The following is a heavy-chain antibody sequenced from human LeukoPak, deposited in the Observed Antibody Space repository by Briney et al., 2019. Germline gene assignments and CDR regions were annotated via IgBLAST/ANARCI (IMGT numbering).Heavy chain of an antibody. J-gene: IGHJ4*02. CDR1: GFIFSTYA. Sequence: PGGSLRLSCEASGFIFSTYAMHWVRQAPGKGLEWLAVISSDGSNKYHVDSVKGRFTISRDNSKNTLYLEMDSVRLGDTAVYYCARDDIILGATTLDYWGQGTLVTVSS. V-gene: IGHV3-30*04. CDR2: ISSDGSNK. D-gene: IGHD1-26*01. CDR3: ARDDIILGATTLDY.